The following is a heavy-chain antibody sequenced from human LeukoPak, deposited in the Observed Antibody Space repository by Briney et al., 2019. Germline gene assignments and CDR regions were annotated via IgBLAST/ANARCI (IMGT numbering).Heavy chain of an antibody. D-gene: IGHD6-6*01. CDR1: GYTFTGYY. J-gene: IGHJ6*03. V-gene: IGHV1-2*02. Sequence: ASVKVSCKASGYTFTGYYMHWVRHAPGQGLEWMGWINPNSGGTNYAQKFQGRVTMTRDTSISTAYMELSRLRSDDTAVYYCARGPSPLFSSSSDDYYYMDVWGKGTTVTVSS. CDR2: INPNSGGT. CDR3: ARGPSPLFSSSSDDYYYMDV.